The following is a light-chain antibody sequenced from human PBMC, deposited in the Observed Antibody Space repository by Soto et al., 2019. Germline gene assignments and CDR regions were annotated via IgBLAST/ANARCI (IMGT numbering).Light chain of an antibody. V-gene: IGKV3-20*01. CDR1: QSVSNSY. CDR2: GAS. CDR3: PPYGRSPLS. J-gene: IGKJ3*01. Sequence: EIVLTQSPGTLSLSPGERATLSCRASQSVSNSYLAWYQQKPGQAPRLLIYGASSRATSITDRFSGSGSGTEFTLTIPRLEPEDFAVNYCPPYGRSPLSFGPRKKVDIE.